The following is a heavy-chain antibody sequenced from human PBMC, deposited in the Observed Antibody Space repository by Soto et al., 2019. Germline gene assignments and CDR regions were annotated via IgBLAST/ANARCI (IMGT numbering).Heavy chain of an antibody. D-gene: IGHD2-2*01. CDR1: GFTFSSYA. Sequence: GGSLRLSCAASGFTFSSYAMSWVRQAPGKGLEWVSAISGSGGSTYYADSVKGRFTISRDNSKNTLYLQMNSLRAEDTAVYYCAKMGCSSTSCYVGYYYYYMDVWGKGTTVTVSS. CDR3: AKMGCSSTSCYVGYYYYYMDV. J-gene: IGHJ6*03. CDR2: ISGSGGST. V-gene: IGHV3-23*01.